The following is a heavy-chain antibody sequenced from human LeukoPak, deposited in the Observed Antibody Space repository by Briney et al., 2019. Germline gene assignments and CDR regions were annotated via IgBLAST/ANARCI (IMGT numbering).Heavy chain of an antibody. CDR3: ARDYSGTSVVAATCAGY. V-gene: IGHV3-30-3*01. CDR1: GFTFSSYA. Sequence: PGGSLRLSCAASGFTFSSYAMHWVRQAPGKGLEWVAVISYDGSNKYYADSVKGRFTISRDNSKNTLYLQTNSLRAEDTAVYYCARDYSGTSVVAATCAGYWGQGTLVTVSS. J-gene: IGHJ4*02. CDR2: ISYDGSNK. D-gene: IGHD2-15*01.